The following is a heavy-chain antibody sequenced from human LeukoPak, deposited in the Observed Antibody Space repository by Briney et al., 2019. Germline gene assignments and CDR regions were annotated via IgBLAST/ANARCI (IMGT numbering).Heavy chain of an antibody. V-gene: IGHV3-30-3*01. CDR3: ARDFPLYCSGGSCGYWFDP. D-gene: IGHD2-15*01. J-gene: IGHJ5*02. Sequence: QPGGSLSLSCAASGFTFSSYAMHWVRQAPGKGLEWVAVISYDGSNKYYADSVKGRFTISRDNSKNTLYLQMNSLRAEDTAVYYCARDFPLYCSGGSCGYWFDPWGQGTLVTVSS. CDR2: ISYDGSNK. CDR1: GFTFSSYA.